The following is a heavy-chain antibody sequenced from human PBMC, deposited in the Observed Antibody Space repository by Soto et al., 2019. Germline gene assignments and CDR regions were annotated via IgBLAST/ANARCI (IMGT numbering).Heavy chain of an antibody. Sequence: PSETLSLTCTVSGGFISSGGYSWSWIRQPPGKGLEWIGFVYHSGSTYYNPSLNSRVTISLDKSRNQFSLKLSSVTAADTAVYYCARENFRSGNVDWFDPWGQGTLVTVSS. J-gene: IGHJ5*02. D-gene: IGHD3-3*01. V-gene: IGHV4-30-2*01. CDR2: VYHSGST. CDR1: GGFISSGGYS. CDR3: ARENFRSGNVDWFDP.